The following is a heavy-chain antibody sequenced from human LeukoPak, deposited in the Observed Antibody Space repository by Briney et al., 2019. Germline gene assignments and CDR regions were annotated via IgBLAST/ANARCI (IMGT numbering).Heavy chain of an antibody. Sequence: GGSLRLSCAASGFTVSSNYMSWVRQAPGKGLEWVSVIYSGGSTYYADSVKGRFTISRDNAKNSLYLQMNSLRAEDTAVYYCAKMYGGTYIGNWGQGTLVTVSA. CDR1: GFTVSSNY. CDR2: IYSGGST. V-gene: IGHV3-53*01. D-gene: IGHD1-26*01. CDR3: AKMYGGTYIGN. J-gene: IGHJ4*02.